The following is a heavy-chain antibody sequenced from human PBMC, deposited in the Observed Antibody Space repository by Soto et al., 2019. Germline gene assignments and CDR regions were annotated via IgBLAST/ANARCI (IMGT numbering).Heavy chain of an antibody. D-gene: IGHD1-26*01. Sequence: SETLSLTCSVSGGSISSGDYYWNWIRQPPGKGLEWIGHIYYSGSTYYNSSLKSRVTISLDTSKNQFSLKLSSATAADTAVYYCARRYGGNLDYWGQGTLVTVSS. CDR2: IYYSGST. CDR1: GGSISSGDYY. J-gene: IGHJ4*02. CDR3: ARRYGGNLDY. V-gene: IGHV4-30-4*01.